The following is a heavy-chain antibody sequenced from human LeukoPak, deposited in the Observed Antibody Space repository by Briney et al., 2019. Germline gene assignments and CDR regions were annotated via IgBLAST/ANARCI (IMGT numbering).Heavy chain of an antibody. V-gene: IGHV4-38-2*02. CDR2: MYHSGST. CDR1: GYSISSGYY. Sequence: SETLSLTCTVSGYSISSGYYWGWIRQPPGKGLEWIGSMYHSGSTYYNPSLKSRVTISVDTSRNQFSLKLTSVTAADTAVYYCARVRQLAAAGRRWFDPWGQGTLVTVSS. D-gene: IGHD6-13*01. CDR3: ARVRQLAAAGRRWFDP. J-gene: IGHJ5*02.